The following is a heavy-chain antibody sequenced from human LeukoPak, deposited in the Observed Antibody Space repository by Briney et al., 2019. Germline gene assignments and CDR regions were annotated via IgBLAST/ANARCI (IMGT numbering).Heavy chain of an antibody. J-gene: IGHJ4*02. Sequence: KPGGSLRLSCGASGFTFSDAWMNWVRQAPGKGLEWVGRIRTEGDGGTTDYAAPVKGRFIISRDDSLNTLYLQMTNLKTEDTAVYYCATQGYQAYFDYWGQGILVTVSS. D-gene: IGHD6-13*01. CDR3: ATQGYQAYFDY. CDR2: IRTEGDGGTT. CDR1: GFTFSDAW. V-gene: IGHV3-15*01.